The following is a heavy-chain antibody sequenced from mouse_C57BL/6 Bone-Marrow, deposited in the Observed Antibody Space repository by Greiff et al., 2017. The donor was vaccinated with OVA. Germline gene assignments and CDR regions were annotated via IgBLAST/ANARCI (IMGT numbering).Heavy chain of an antibody. CDR1: GYTFTDYY. CDR3: ARSGYEEVYFDY. D-gene: IGHD2-2*01. CDR2: INPNNGGT. J-gene: IGHJ2*01. Sequence: VQLQQSGPELVKPGASVKISCKASGYTFTDYYMNWVKQSHGKSLEWIGDINPNNGGTSYNQKFKGKATLTVDKSSSTAYMELRSLTSEDSAVYYCARSGYEEVYFDYWGQGTTLTVSS. V-gene: IGHV1-26*01.